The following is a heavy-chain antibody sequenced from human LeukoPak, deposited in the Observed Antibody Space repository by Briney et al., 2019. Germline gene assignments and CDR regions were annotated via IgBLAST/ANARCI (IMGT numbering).Heavy chain of an antibody. J-gene: IGHJ6*02. CDR2: IIPILGIA. CDR1: GYTFTSYG. D-gene: IGHD5-12*01. CDR3: AREGRRDGYNFDYYYYGMDV. Sequence: ASVKVSCKASGYTFTSYGISWVRQAPGQGLEWMGRIIPILGIANYAQKFQGRVTITADKSTSTAYMELSSLRSEDTAVYYCAREGRRDGYNFDYYYYGMDVWGQGTTVTVSS. V-gene: IGHV1-69*04.